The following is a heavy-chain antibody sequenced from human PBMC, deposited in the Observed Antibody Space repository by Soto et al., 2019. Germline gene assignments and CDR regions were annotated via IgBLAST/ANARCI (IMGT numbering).Heavy chain of an antibody. CDR3: ARSVKTAVTTDFDY. CDR2: IDWDDTK. J-gene: IGHJ4*02. Sequence: SGPTLVNPTQTLTLTCTSSGFSLSSSGMCVSWIRQPPGKALEWLARIDWDDTKYYNTSLRTRLTISKDTSKNQVVLTVTNMDPADTATYYCARSVKTAVTTDFDYWGQGTLVTVSS. V-gene: IGHV2-70*11. CDR1: GFSLSSSGMC. D-gene: IGHD4-17*01.